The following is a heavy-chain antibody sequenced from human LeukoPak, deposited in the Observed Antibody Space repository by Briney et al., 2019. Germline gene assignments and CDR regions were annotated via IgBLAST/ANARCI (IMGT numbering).Heavy chain of an antibody. Sequence: SETLSLTCAVYGGSFSGYYWSWIRQPPGKGLEWIGEINHSGSTNYHPSLKSRVTISVHTSKNQFSLTLSSVTAADTAVYYCARCALGSSSWYRWGWFDPWGQGTLVTVSS. CDR2: INHSGST. D-gene: IGHD6-13*01. CDR3: ARCALGSSSWYRWGWFDP. V-gene: IGHV4-34*01. J-gene: IGHJ5*02. CDR1: GGSFSGYY.